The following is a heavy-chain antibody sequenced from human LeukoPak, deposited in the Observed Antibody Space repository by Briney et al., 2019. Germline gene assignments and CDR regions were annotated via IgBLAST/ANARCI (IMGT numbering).Heavy chain of an antibody. CDR2: ISSDSTT. J-gene: IGHJ3*02. CDR3: ARDQYYAFDI. V-gene: IGHV3-48*01. D-gene: IGHD2/OR15-2a*01. CDR1: GFTFSRYS. Sequence: GGSLRLSCAAAGFTFSRYSMNWVRQAPGKGLEWISHISSDSTTYYAGSVKGRFTISRDNAKNLLSLQMNSLRAEDTAVYYCARDQYYAFDIWGQETMVTVSS.